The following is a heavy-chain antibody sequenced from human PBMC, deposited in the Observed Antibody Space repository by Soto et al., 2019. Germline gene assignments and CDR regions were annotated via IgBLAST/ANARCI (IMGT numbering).Heavy chain of an antibody. CDR1: GFPFRNFA. CDR3: VRDRVEVLMAGFNY. J-gene: IGHJ4*02. Sequence: GSLRLSCAASGFPFRNFAMHWVRQAPGKGLEWVAVISYDGNNQFYAESVKGRFTFSRDNLKNTLYLQMNRLRVEDTAVYYCVRDRVEVLMAGFNYWGQGTLVTVSS. V-gene: IGHV3-30-3*01. D-gene: IGHD3-16*01. CDR2: ISYDGNNQ.